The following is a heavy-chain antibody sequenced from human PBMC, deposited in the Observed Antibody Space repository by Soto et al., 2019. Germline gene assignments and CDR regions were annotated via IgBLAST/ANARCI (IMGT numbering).Heavy chain of an antibody. D-gene: IGHD3-22*01. V-gene: IGHV4-4*02. J-gene: IGHJ4*02. Sequence: SETLSLTCAVSGGSVSISNWWSWVRQPPGKGLEWIGEIYHSGTTNYNPSLKSRVTMSADTSKNQFSLKLNSVTAADTAVYYCARMNYYDTSGYPFDYWGQGMMVTVSS. CDR2: IYHSGTT. CDR1: GGSVSISNW. CDR3: ARMNYYDTSGYPFDY.